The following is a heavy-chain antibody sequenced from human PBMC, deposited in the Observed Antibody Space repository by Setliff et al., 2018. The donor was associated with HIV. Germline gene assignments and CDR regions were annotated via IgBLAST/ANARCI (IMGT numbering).Heavy chain of an antibody. J-gene: IGHJ4*02. CDR1: GDSISSYY. D-gene: IGHD2-15*01. CDR2: IYTSGST. Sequence: PSETLSLTCTVSGDSISSYYWSWIRQPPGKGLEWIGYIYTSGSTNYNPSLKSRVTISVDTSKNHFSLKLSSVTAADTAVYYCARRAANGLFDYWGQGTLVTV. V-gene: IGHV4-4*09. CDR3: ARRAANGLFDY.